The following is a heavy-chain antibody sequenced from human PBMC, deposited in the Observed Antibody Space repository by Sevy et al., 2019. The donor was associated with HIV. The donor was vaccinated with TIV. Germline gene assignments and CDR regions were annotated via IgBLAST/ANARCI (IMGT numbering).Heavy chain of an antibody. J-gene: IGHJ4*02. Sequence: GGSLRLSCAASGFTVSGNYMSWVRQAPGKGLEWVSGIFSGGNTHFADSVKGRFTISRDNSKNTLSLQMNSLSAEDTAVYYCARDLEFYDYGAYGPSFMPDYWGQGTLVTVSS. CDR1: GFTVSGNY. V-gene: IGHV3-66*01. CDR2: IFSGGNT. D-gene: IGHD3-16*01. CDR3: ARDLEFYDYGAYGPSFMPDY.